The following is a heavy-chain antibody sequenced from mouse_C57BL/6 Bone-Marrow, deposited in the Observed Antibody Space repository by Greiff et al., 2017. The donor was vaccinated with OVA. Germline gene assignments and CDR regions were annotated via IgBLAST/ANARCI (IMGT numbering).Heavy chain of an antibody. D-gene: IGHD1-1*01. CDR1: GFTFSDAW. J-gene: IGHJ1*03. CDR3: TRKDYGSRGPYFDV. V-gene: IGHV6-6*01. CDR2: IRNKANNHAT. Sequence: EVQLVESGGGLVQPGGSMKLSCAASGFTFSDAWMDWVRQSPEKGLEWVAEIRNKANNHATYYAESVKGRFTISRDDSKSSVYLQMNSLRAEDTGIYYCTRKDYGSRGPYFDVWGTGTTVTVSS.